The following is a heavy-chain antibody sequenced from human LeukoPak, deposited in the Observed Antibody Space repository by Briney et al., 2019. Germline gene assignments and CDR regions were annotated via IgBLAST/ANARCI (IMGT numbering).Heavy chain of an antibody. D-gene: IGHD6-13*01. CDR1: GFIFSTYA. CDR2: ITSSGDNT. J-gene: IGHJ4*02. CDR3: ATLASGYSSPFDY. Sequence: GGSLRLSCAASGFIFSTYAMSWVRQAPGKGLEWVSSITSSGDNTYYADSVKGRFTISRDNSKNTLYAEMTSLRAEDTAVYYCATLASGYSSPFDYWGQGTLVTVSS. V-gene: IGHV3-23*01.